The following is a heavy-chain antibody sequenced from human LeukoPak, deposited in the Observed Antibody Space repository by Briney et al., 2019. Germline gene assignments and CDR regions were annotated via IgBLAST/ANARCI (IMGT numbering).Heavy chain of an antibody. V-gene: IGHV1-69*06. CDR3: ARDAGTVTTETHYYYYYYMDV. CDR1: GGTFSSYA. CDR2: IIPIFGTA. J-gene: IGHJ6*03. D-gene: IGHD4-17*01. Sequence: GASVKVSCKASGGTFSSYAISWVRQAPGQGLEWMGGIIPIFGTANYAQKFQGRVTITADKSTSTAYMELSSLRSEDTAVYYCARDAGTVTTETHYYYYYYMDVWGKGTTVTVSS.